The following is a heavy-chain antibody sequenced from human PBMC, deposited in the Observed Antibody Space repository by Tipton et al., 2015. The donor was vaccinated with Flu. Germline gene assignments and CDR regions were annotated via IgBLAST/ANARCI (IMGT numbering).Heavy chain of an antibody. D-gene: IGHD6-19*01. J-gene: IGHJ4*02. V-gene: IGHV4-38-2*01. CDR3: ARVLVAGTGPLFDY. CDR1: GFPITSGFF. Sequence: TLSLTCDVSGFPITSGFFWGWIRQPPGKGLEWIGSIYHTATTYDNPSFKSRLFMSVDTSKNQFSLLLKSISAADTAVYYCARVLVAGTGPLFDYWGQGTLVTVSS. CDR2: IYHTATT.